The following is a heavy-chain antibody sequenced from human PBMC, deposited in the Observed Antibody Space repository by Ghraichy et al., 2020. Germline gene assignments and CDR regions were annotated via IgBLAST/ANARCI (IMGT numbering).Heavy chain of an antibody. V-gene: IGHV3-11*01. CDR1: GFTFSDYY. CDR2: ISSSGSTI. J-gene: IGHJ3*02. CDR3: ARDYCSGGSCYNAFDI. Sequence: GSLRLSCAASGFTFSDYYMSWIRQAPGKGLEWVSYISSSGSTIYYADSVKGRFTISRDNAKNSLYLQMNSLRAEDTAVYYCARDYCSGGSCYNAFDIWGQGTIVTVSS. D-gene: IGHD2-15*01.